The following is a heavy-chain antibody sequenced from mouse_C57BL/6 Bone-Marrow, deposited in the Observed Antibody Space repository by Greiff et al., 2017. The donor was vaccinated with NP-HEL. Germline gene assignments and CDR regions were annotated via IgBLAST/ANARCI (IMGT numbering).Heavy chain of an antibody. CDR1: GFTFSNYW. V-gene: IGHV6-3*01. CDR3: TGRTTVVPTWYFDV. CDR2: IRLKSDNYAT. D-gene: IGHD1-1*01. Sequence: DVKLQESGGGLVQPGGSMKLSCVASGFTFSNYWMNWVRQSPEKGLEWVAQIRLKSDNYATHYAESVKGRFTISRDDSKSSVYLQMNNLRAEDTGIYYCTGRTTVVPTWYFDVWGTGTTVTVSS. J-gene: IGHJ1*03.